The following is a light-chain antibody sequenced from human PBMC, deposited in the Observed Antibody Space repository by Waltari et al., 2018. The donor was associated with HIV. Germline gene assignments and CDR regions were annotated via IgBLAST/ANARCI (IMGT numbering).Light chain of an antibody. CDR3: SSYTSSSTLV. V-gene: IGLV2-14*01. CDR2: EVS. Sequence: QSALTQPASVSGSPGQSITISCTGTSSDVGGYNYVSWYQQHPGNPPKLMIYEVSNRPAGVSNRFSGSNAGNTASLTISGLQAEDEADYYCSSYTSSSTLVFGGGTKLTVL. J-gene: IGLJ2*01. CDR1: SSDVGGYNY.